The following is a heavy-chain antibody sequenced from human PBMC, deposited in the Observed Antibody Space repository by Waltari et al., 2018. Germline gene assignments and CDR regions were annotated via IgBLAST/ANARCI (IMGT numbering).Heavy chain of an antibody. V-gene: IGHV1-18*01. CDR3: ARVGSSCNSGSCYFFYYGMDV. CDR1: GYTFTSYG. D-gene: IGHD2-15*01. J-gene: IGHJ6*02. CDR2: INPYNGNT. Sequence: QVKLVQSAAEVKKPGAPVKVSCKASGYTFTSYGISWVRQAPGQGLEWMGWINPYNGNTYYAQNVQGRITMTTDTSTSTAYMELRSLRFDDTAVFYCARVGSSCNSGSCYFFYYGMDVWGQGTTVTVSS.